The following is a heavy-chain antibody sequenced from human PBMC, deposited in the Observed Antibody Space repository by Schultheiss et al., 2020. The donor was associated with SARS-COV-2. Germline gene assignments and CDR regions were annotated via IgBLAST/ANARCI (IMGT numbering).Heavy chain of an antibody. CDR2: INHSGST. CDR3: ARGGDDYSNCVGD. J-gene: IGHJ4*02. V-gene: IGHV4-34*01. CDR1: GGSISSYY. Sequence: GSLRLSCTVSGGSISSYYWSWIRQPPGKGLEWIGEINHSGSTNYNPSLKSRVTISVDTSKNQFSLKLSSVTAADTAVDYCARGGDDYSNCVGDWGQGTPVT. D-gene: IGHD4-11*01.